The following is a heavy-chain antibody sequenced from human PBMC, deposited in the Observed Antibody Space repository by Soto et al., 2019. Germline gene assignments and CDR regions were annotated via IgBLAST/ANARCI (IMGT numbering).Heavy chain of an antibody. V-gene: IGHV3-7*01. J-gene: IGHJ4*02. D-gene: IGHD4-17*01. CDR3: ASNGDYRFDF. Sequence: EVQLVESGGGLVQPGGSLRLSCAASGFTFSSYWMSWVRQAPGKGLEWVANIKPDGSEKFYVDSVKGRFSIARDNAKNSLYLQMNSLRAEDTAVYYCASNGDYRFDFWGQGALVAVSS. CDR1: GFTFSSYW. CDR2: IKPDGSEK.